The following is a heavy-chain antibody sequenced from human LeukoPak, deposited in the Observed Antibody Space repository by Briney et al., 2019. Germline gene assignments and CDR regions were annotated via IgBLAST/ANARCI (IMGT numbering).Heavy chain of an antibody. V-gene: IGHV4-31*09. J-gene: IGHJ4*02. CDR2: INHSGST. Sequence: PSQTLSLTCTVSGGSISSGDYYWSWIRQPPGKGLEWIGEINHSGSTNYNPSLKSRVTISVDKSKNQFSLKLTSVTAADTAVYYCCGSGWFAGPFGYWGQGALVTVSS. CDR1: GGSISSGDYY. CDR3: CGSGWFAGPFGY. D-gene: IGHD6-19*01.